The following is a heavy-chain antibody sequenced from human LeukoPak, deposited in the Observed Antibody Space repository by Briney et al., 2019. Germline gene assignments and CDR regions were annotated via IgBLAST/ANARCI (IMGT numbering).Heavy chain of an antibody. CDR1: GYTFTSYG. CDR2: ISAYNGNT. D-gene: IGHD3-9*01. J-gene: IGHJ4*02. Sequence: EASVKVSCKASGYTFTSYGISWVRQAPGQGLEWMGWISAYNGNTNYAQKLQGRVTMTTGTSTSTAYMELRSQRSDDTAVYYCARDGLRYFDWLLSWGQGTLVTVSS. CDR3: ARDGLRYFDWLLS. V-gene: IGHV1-18*01.